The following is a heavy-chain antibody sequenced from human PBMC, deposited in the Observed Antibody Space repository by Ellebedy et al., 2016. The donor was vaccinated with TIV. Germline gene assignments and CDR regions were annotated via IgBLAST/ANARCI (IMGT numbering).Heavy chain of an antibody. Sequence: GGSLRLSCAASKFTVSYNYMNWVRQAPRKGPEWVSGIYTDDSTDYADSVKGRFTISRDNSKNTLYLQMNSLRTEDTAVYYCARASFYDVDLSGWYFDLWGRGTLITVSS. D-gene: IGHD3-10*02. CDR1: KFTVSYNY. J-gene: IGHJ2*01. V-gene: IGHV3-66*01. CDR2: IYTDDST. CDR3: ARASFYDVDLSGWYFDL.